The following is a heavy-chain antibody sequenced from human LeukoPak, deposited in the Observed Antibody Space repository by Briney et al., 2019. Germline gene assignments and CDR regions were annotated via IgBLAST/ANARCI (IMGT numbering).Heavy chain of an antibody. D-gene: IGHD2-2*01. CDR1: GFTFSSYS. J-gene: IGHJ4*02. CDR2: ISSSSSYI. CDR3: ARGDRDLYCSSTSCYPVL. Sequence: GGSLRLSCVASGFTFSSYSMNWVRQAPGKGLERVSSISSSSSYIYYADSVKGRFTISRDNAKNSLYLQMNSLRAEDTAVYYCARGDRDLYCSSTSCYPVLGGQGTPVTVSS. V-gene: IGHV3-21*01.